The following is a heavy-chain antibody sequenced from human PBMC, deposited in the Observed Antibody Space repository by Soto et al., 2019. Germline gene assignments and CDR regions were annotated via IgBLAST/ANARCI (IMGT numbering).Heavy chain of an antibody. D-gene: IGHD6-19*01. Sequence: SVKVSCKASGGTFSSYAISWVRQAPGQGLEWMGGIIPIFGTANYAQKFQGRVTITADESTSTAYMELSSLRSEDTAVYYCATGYSSGWYYFDYWGQGTLVTVSS. V-gene: IGHV1-69*13. CDR2: IIPIFGTA. J-gene: IGHJ4*02. CDR1: GGTFSSYA. CDR3: ATGYSSGWYYFDY.